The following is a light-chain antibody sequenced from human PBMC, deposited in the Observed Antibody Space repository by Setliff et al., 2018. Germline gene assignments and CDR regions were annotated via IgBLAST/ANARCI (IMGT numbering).Light chain of an antibody. Sequence: QSALTQPRSVSGSPGQSVTISCTGASSDVGRYNYVSWYQQHPGKAPELMIYDVSKRPSGVPDRFSGSKSGNTASLTISGLQAEDEADYYCCSYAGSYTVLFGGGTKVTVL. CDR2: DVS. CDR1: SSDVGRYNY. CDR3: CSYAGSYTVL. V-gene: IGLV2-11*01. J-gene: IGLJ2*01.